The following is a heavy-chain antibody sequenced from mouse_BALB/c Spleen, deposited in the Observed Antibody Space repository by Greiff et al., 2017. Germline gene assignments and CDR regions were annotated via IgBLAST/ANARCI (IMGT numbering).Heavy chain of an antibody. V-gene: IGHV3-8*02. CDR2: ISYSGST. CDR1: GDSITSGY. D-gene: IGHD4-1*01. Sequence: EVKLLESGPSLVKPSQTLSLTCSVTGDSITSGYWNWIRKFPGNKLEYMGYISYSGSTYYNPSLKSRISITRDTSKNQYYLQLNSVTTEDAATYYCAMRANWDLYFDYWGQGTTLTVSS. J-gene: IGHJ2*01. CDR3: AMRANWDLYFDY.